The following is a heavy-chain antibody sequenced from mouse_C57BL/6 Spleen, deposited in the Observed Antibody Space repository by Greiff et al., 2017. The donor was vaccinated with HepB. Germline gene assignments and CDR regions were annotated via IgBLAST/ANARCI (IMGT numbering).Heavy chain of an antibody. CDR2: ISSGSSTI. CDR1: GFTFSDYG. Sequence: EVKLVESGGCLVKPGGSLKLSCAAPGFTFSDYGMHWVRQAPEKGLEWVAYISSGSSTIYYADTVKGRFTISRDNAKNTLFLHMTSLRSEDTAMYYCAKLHYHYAYSIDYWGQGTTLAVSS. CDR3: AKLHYHYAYSIDY. V-gene: IGHV5-17*01. J-gene: IGHJ2*01. D-gene: IGHD2-4*01.